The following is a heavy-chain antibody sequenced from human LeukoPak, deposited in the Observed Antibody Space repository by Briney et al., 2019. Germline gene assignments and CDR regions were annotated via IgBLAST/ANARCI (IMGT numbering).Heavy chain of an antibody. CDR1: GFTFTIFG. Sequence: GGSLRLSCAASGFTFTIFGLNWVRQAPGKGPEWVSYIDARSGITYYADSVQGRSTISRDDARESVFLQMDGLRVDDTAVYYCARTYDFGRGPPGDAFDNWGPGTWVIVSA. J-gene: IGHJ3*02. V-gene: IGHV3-48*01. CDR2: IDARSGIT. D-gene: IGHD3-3*01. CDR3: ARTYDFGRGPPGDAFDN.